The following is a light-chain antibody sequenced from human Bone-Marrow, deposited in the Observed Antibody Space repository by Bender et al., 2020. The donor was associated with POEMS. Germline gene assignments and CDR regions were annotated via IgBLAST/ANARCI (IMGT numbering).Light chain of an antibody. CDR3: AVWDDSLNGWV. J-gene: IGLJ3*02. CDR1: SPNIGAGYD. CDR2: GNN. Sequence: QSVLTQPPSVSGAPGQRVTISCTGSSPNIGAGYDVHWYQQFPGTAPKLLIYGNNNRPSGVPDRFSGSKSGTSASLAISGLQSEDEADYYCAVWDDSLNGWVFGGGTKLTVL. V-gene: IGLV1-40*01.